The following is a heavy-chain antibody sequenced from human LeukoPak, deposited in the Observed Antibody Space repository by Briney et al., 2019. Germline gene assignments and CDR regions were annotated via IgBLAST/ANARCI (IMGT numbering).Heavy chain of an antibody. J-gene: IGHJ4*02. Sequence: ASVKVSCKASGYTFTSYYMHWVRQAPGQGLEWMGITNPSGGSTSYAQKFQGRVTMTRDTSTSTVYMELSSLRSEDTAVYYCARALTGYPYFDYWGQGTLVTVSS. CDR1: GYTFTSYY. CDR3: ARALTGYPYFDY. D-gene: IGHD3-9*01. V-gene: IGHV1-46*01. CDR2: TNPSGGST.